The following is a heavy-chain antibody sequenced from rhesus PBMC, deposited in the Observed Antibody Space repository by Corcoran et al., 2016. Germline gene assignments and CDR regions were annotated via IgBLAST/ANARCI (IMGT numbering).Heavy chain of an antibody. CDR3: ARGAYGSSYRGIDY. CDR2: INGNSGST. V-gene: IGHV4-80*01. D-gene: IGHD4-29*01. Sequence: QVQLQESGPGLVKPSETLSLTCAVSGGSFSSYWWSWIRQPPGKGLEWIGEINGNSGSTNYNPSLKSRVTISKDASKNQFSLKLSSVTAADTAVYYCARGAYGSSYRGIDYWGQGVLVTVSS. CDR1: GGSFSSYW. J-gene: IGHJ4*01.